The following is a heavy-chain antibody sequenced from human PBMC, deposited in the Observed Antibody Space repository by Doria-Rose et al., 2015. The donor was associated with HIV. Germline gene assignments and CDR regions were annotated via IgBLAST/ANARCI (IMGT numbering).Heavy chain of an antibody. D-gene: IGHD6-13*01. V-gene: IGHV2-26*01. J-gene: IGHJ4*02. CDR1: GVSLSSPGMG. Sequence: QVTLKESGPVLVKPTETLTLTCTVSGVSLSSPGMGVSWIRQPPGKALEWLANIFSDDERSYKTSLKSRLTISRVTSKSQVVLTMTDMDPVDTATYYCARIKSSRWYHKYYFDFWGQGTLVIV. CDR2: IFSDDER. CDR3: ARIKSSRWYHKYYFDF.